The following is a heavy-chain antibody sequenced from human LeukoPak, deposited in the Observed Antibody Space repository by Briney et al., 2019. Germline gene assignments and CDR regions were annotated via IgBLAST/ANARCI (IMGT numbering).Heavy chain of an antibody. CDR3: ARDMLKVRGVIIYPLSY. Sequence: PGGSLRLSCAAFGFTFSSYAMHWVRQAPGKGLEWVAVISYDGSNKYYADSVKGRFTISRDNSKNTLYLQMNSLRAEDTAVYYCARDMLKVRGVIIYPLSYWGQGTLVTVSS. D-gene: IGHD3-10*01. J-gene: IGHJ4*02. CDR2: ISYDGSNK. CDR1: GFTFSSYA. V-gene: IGHV3-30-3*01.